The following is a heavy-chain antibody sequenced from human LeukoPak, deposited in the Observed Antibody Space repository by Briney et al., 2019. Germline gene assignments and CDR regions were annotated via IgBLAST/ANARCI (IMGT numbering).Heavy chain of an antibody. CDR2: IFNDGST. CDR1: GFAVRSNY. D-gene: IGHD4-17*01. Sequence: GGSLRLSCAASGFAVRSNYMSWVRQAPGKGLEWVSLIFNDGSTYYADSVKARFTISRDNSMDTLYLQMNSLRVEDTAVYYCARDPGGDNAYWGQGTLVTVSS. J-gene: IGHJ4*02. CDR3: ARDPGGDNAY. V-gene: IGHV3-66*01.